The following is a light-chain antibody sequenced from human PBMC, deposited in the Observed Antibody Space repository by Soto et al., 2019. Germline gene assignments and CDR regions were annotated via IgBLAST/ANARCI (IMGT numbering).Light chain of an antibody. V-gene: IGKV3-20*01. J-gene: IGKJ5*01. Sequence: EMVLTQSPGTLSLSPGERATLSCRASQSVSSNYLAWYQQKPGQAPRLLIYGASSRATGIPDRISGSGSGTDFTLTTSRLEPEHFAVYYCQQYGSSPPITFGQGTRLEIK. CDR2: GAS. CDR3: QQYGSSPPIT. CDR1: QSVSSNY.